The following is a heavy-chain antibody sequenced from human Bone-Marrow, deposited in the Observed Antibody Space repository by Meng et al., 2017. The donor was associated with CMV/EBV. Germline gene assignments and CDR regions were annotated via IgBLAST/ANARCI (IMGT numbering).Heavy chain of an antibody. J-gene: IGHJ4*02. V-gene: IGHV4-34*01. CDR2: INHRGST. CDR1: GFTVSSNY. D-gene: IGHD3-22*01. Sequence: ESLKISCAASGFTVSSNYMSWVRQSPGKGLEWIGEINHRGSTNYNPSLKSRLTISVDTSKNQFSLKLNSVTAADTAVYYCARGSTSVTMIVVVITAASLAYDSWGQGTRVTVSS. CDR3: ARGSTSVTMIVVVITAASLAYDS.